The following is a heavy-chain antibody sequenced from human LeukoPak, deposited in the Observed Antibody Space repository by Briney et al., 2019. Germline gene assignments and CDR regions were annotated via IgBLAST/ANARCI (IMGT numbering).Heavy chain of an antibody. CDR3: ARARNFDDAFDI. CDR1: GGTFSSYA. J-gene: IGHJ3*02. CDR2: IIPIFGTA. D-gene: IGHD1-14*01. V-gene: IGHV1-69*05. Sequence: SVKVSCKASGGTFSSYAISWVRQAPGQGLEWMGGIIPIFGTANYAQKFQGRVTITTDESTSTAYMELSSLRSEDTAVYYCARARNFDDAFDIWGQGTMVTVSS.